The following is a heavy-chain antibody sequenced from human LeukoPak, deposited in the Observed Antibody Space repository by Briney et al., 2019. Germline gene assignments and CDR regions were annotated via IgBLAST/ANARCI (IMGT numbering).Heavy chain of an antibody. CDR1: GGSIISGGYS. J-gene: IGHJ4*02. V-gene: IGHV4-30-2*01. CDR3: ARRVPAAMGYYFDY. CDR2: IYHIGNT. Sequence: SQTLSLTCAVSGGSIISGGYSWSWIRQPPGKGLVWIGDIYHIGNTYYNPSLKSRVTISLDRSKNQFSLKLSSVTAADTAVYYCARRVPAAMGYYFDYWGQGTLVTVSS. D-gene: IGHD2-2*01.